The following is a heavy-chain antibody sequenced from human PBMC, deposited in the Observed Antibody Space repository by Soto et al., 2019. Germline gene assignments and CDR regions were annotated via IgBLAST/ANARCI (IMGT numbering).Heavy chain of an antibody. CDR3: ARHDWAKPFDY. D-gene: IGHD3-9*01. V-gene: IGHV4-61*08. Sequence: PSETLSLTCTVSGGSISSGGYYWNWIRQHPGKGLEWIGYIYYSGSTNYNPSLKSRVTISVDTSKNQFSLKLSSVTAADTAVYYCARHDWAKPFDYWGQGTLVTVSS. J-gene: IGHJ4*02. CDR2: IYYSGST. CDR1: GGSISSGGYY.